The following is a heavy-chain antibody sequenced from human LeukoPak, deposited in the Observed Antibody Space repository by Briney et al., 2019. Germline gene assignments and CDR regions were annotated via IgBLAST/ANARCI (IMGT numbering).Heavy chain of an antibody. D-gene: IGHD2-15*01. CDR3: ARPLRPYCGGGSCPTPFDY. CDR1: GYTFTSYG. V-gene: IGHV1-18*01. J-gene: IGHJ4*02. CDR2: ISAYNGNT. Sequence: GASVKVSCKASGYTFTSYGISWVRQAPGQGLEWMGWISAYNGNTNYAQKLQGRVTMTTDTSTSTAYMELRSLRSDDTAVYYCARPLRPYCGGGSCPTPFDYWGQGTLVTVSS.